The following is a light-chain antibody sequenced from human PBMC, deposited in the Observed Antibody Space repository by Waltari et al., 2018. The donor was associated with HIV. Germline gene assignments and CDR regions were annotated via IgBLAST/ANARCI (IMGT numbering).Light chain of an antibody. Sequence: QSVLPQPPSASGTPGQRVTISCSGTRSHLGTNTAHWYQILPGTAPKLLIYNEDQRPSGVPDRFSGSRSGTSASLAISGLQSEDEADYYCASWDDRLDGQGVFGGGTTLTVL. CDR2: NED. V-gene: IGLV1-44*01. J-gene: IGLJ3*02. CDR1: RSHLGTNT. CDR3: ASWDDRLDGQGV.